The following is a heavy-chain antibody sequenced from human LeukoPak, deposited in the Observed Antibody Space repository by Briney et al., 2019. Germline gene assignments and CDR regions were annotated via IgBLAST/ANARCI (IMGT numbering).Heavy chain of an antibody. Sequence: ASVRVSCKTFGYTFINYDINWVRQATGQRLEWVGWMNPKSGYAGSAQKFQGRVTMTRDTSISTAYMELRSLTSEDTAVYYCARTNGDLDYWGQGTLLTVS. J-gene: IGHJ4*02. CDR1: GYTFINYD. CDR2: MNPKSGYA. CDR3: ARTNGDLDY. V-gene: IGHV1-8*01.